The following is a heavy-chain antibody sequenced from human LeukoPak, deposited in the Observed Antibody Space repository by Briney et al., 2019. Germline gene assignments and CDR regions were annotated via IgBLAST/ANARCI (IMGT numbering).Heavy chain of an antibody. V-gene: IGHV3-7*05. D-gene: IGHD5-12*01. CDR3: AREGTITAYNFDY. J-gene: IGHJ4*02. CDR2: MKYDGSEI. CDR1: GFIFRNYW. Sequence: PGGSLRLSCVASGFIFRNYWMSWVRQAPGKGLEWVANMKYDGSEIYYVDSVKGRFTISRDNAKNSLYLQMNSLRAEDTAVYYCAREGTITAYNFDYWGQGTLVTVSS.